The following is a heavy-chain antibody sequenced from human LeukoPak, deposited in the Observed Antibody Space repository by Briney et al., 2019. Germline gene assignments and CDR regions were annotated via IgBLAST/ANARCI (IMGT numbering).Heavy chain of an antibody. Sequence: PGGSLRLSCAASGFTFSSYAMSWVRQAPGKGLEWVSVIYSGGSTYYADSVKGRFTISRDNSKNTLYLQMNSLRAEDTAVYYCAIVGATDAFDIWGQGTMVTVSS. CDR2: IYSGGST. V-gene: IGHV3-66*01. J-gene: IGHJ3*02. CDR3: AIVGATDAFDI. CDR1: GFTFSSYA. D-gene: IGHD1-26*01.